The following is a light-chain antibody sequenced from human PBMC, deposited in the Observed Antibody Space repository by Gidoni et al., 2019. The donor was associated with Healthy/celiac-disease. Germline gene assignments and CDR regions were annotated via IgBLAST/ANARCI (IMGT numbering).Light chain of an antibody. Sequence: DIQRTQAPSSLSASVADRVTITCRATQGISNYVAWYQQKPGKVPKLLIYAASTLHSGVPSRFSGSRSWTAFTLTTSSLQPEDVATYYCQKYNSAPHTFGQGTKVEIK. CDR3: QKYNSAPHT. J-gene: IGKJ1*01. V-gene: IGKV1-27*01. CDR2: AAS. CDR1: QGISNY.